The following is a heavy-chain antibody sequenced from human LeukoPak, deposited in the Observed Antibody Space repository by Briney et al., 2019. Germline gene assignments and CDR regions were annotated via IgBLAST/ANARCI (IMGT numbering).Heavy chain of an antibody. CDR2: IYHSGST. V-gene: IGHV4-30-2*01. J-gene: IGHJ4*02. CDR3: ARQSSLGTIDY. D-gene: IGHD7-27*01. Sequence: SETPSLTCTVSGGSISSGGYYWSWIRQPPGKGLEWIGYIYHSGSTYYNPSLKSRVTISVDTSKNQFSLKLSSVTAADTAVYYCARQSSLGTIDYWGQGALVTVSS. CDR1: GGSISSGGYY.